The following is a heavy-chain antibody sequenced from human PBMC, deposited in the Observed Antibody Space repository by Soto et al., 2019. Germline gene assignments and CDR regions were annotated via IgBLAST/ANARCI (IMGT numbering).Heavy chain of an antibody. CDR3: ARRYCSSTSCYDPYYYGMDV. V-gene: IGHV4-59*08. CDR2: IYYSGST. D-gene: IGHD2-2*01. CDR1: GGSISSYD. Sequence: SETLSLTCTVSGGSISSYDWSWIRQPPGKGLEWIGYIYYSGSTNYNPSLKSRVTISVDTSKKQFSLKLSSVTAADTAVYYCARRYCSSTSCYDPYYYGMDVWGQGTTVTVSS. J-gene: IGHJ6*02.